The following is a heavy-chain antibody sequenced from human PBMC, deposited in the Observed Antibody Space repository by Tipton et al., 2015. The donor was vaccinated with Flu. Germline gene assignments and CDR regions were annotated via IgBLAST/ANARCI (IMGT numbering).Heavy chain of an antibody. CDR3: ARVVTYLSDVFVI. D-gene: IGHD2-21*02. Sequence: TLSLTCNVSGFSIMSGPYWGWIRQPPKKGLEWIGRVFRSGDTYYNASLKRRLTMSVDTSKNQFSLRLTSVTAADTAVYYCARVVTYLSDVFVIWGQGTMVTVFS. CDR1: GFSIMSGPY. J-gene: IGHJ3*02. V-gene: IGHV4-38-2*02. CDR2: VFRSGDT.